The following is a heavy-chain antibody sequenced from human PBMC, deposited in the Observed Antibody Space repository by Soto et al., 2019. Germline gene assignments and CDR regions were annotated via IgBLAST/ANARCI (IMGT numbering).Heavy chain of an antibody. V-gene: IGHV3-48*02. CDR2: ISSTSSTI. CDR3: AKPVSSLYYFDY. CDR1: GFTFSSYS. J-gene: IGHJ4*02. D-gene: IGHD2-2*01. Sequence: GGSLRLSCAASGFTFSSYSMNWVRQAPGKGLEWVSYISSTSSTIYYADSVKGRFTISRDNAKNSLYLQMNSMRDEDTAVYYCAKPVSSLYYFDYWGQGTLVTVSS.